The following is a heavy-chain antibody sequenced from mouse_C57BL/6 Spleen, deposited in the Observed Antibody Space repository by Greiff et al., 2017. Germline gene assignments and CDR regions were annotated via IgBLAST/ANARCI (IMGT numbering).Heavy chain of an antibody. CDR3: VRETPNGPYWYFDV. CDR2: LRSKSSNYAT. CDR1: GFTFNTYA. V-gene: IGHV10-3*01. Sequence: EVQRVESGGGLVQPKGSLKLSCAASGFTFNTYAMHWVRQAPGKGLEWVARLRSKSSNYATYYADSVKDRFTISRDDSQSMLYLQMNNLKTEDTAMYYCVRETPNGPYWYFDVWGTGTTVTVSS. D-gene: IGHD3-1*01. J-gene: IGHJ1*03.